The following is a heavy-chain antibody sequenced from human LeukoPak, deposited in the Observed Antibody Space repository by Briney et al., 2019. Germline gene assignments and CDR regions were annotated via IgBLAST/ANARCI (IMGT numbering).Heavy chain of an antibody. V-gene: IGHV1-46*01. J-gene: IGHJ6*03. CDR1: GYTFTSNY. Sequence: GASVKVSCKAFGYTFTSNYMHWVRQAPGQGPDWMGVISPSGGSTTYAQKFQGRVTLTRDMSTSTDYLELSSLRSEDTAVYYCARVAAEVVGVPGAIGFGWLRRDYYYMDVWGKGTTVTVSS. CDR2: ISPSGGST. CDR3: ARVAAEVVGVPGAIGFGWLRRDYYYMDV. D-gene: IGHD2-2*02.